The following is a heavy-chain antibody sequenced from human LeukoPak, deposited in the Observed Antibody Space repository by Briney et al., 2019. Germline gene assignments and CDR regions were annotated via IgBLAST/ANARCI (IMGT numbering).Heavy chain of an antibody. CDR3: ARFALGTWGPYFDL. Sequence: GSVQDSCQASVYILTNYYIYWLRKAPAQGLACLGCINPNSGDTKSAHKFQGRVTMTGDTSNNTAYLELSSLTFDDTAVYHCARFALGTWGPYFDLWGRGTLVTVSS. CDR1: VYILTNYY. J-gene: IGHJ2*01. D-gene: IGHD7-27*01. V-gene: IGHV1-2*02. CDR2: INPNSGDT.